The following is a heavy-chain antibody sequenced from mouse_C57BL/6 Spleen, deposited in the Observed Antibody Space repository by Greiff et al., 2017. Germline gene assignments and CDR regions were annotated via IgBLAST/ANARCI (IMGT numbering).Heavy chain of an antibody. CDR1: GYTFTDYE. CDR2: IDPETGGT. Sequence: VKLQESGAELVRPGASVTLSCKASGYTFTDYEMHWVKQTPVHGLEWIGAIDPETGGTAYNQKFKGKAILTADKSSSTAYMELRSLTSEDSAVYYCTRRSYYFDYWGQGTTLTVSS. J-gene: IGHJ2*01. V-gene: IGHV1-15*01. CDR3: TRRSYYFDY.